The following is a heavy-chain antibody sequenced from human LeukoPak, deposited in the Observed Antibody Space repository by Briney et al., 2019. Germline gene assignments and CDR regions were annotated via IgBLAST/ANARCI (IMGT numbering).Heavy chain of an antibody. V-gene: IGHV3-21*01. Sequence: GGSLRLSCAASGFTFSRYSMNWVRQAPGKGLEWVSSISTSSIYIYYADSVKGRFTISRDNAKNTLHLQMNSLRAEDTAVYYCARVGAVAGGFDIWGQGTMVTVSS. CDR2: ISTSSIYI. J-gene: IGHJ3*02. D-gene: IGHD6-19*01. CDR1: GFTFSRYS. CDR3: ARVGAVAGGFDI.